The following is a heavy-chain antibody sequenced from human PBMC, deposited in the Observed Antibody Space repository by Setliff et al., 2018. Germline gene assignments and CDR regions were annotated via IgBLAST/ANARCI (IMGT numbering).Heavy chain of an antibody. Sequence: SETLSLTCTVSGDSISRYYWSWIRQPPGKGLEWIGHFYTSGITSYNPSLKSRVTISVDTSKNQFSLKLSSVTAADTAVYYCVTAASARSRWYDMGWFDPWGQGTLVTVSS. CDR2: FYTSGIT. J-gene: IGHJ5*02. CDR1: GDSISRYY. V-gene: IGHV4-4*09. CDR3: VTAASARSRWYDMGWFDP. D-gene: IGHD3-22*01.